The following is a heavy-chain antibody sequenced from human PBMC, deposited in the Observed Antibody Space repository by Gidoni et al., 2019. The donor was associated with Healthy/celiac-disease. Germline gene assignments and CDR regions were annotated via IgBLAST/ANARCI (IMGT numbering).Heavy chain of an antibody. D-gene: IGHD5-18*01. CDR2: ICSSGST. CDR3: ARPRRGYSYGNFAS. J-gene: IGHJ4*02. V-gene: IGHV4-39*01. Sequence: QLQLQESGPGLVKPSETLSLTFTVSGGSVSSTDYYWGWLRQPPGRGLEWIGTICSSGSTYYNPSLQSRVTISVDTSKNQCSLKLSSVTAADTAVYYCARPRRGYSYGNFASWGQGTLVTVSS. CDR1: GGSVSSTDYY.